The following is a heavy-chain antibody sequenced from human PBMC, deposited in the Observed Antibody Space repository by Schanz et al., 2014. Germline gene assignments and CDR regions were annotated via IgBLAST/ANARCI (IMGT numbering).Heavy chain of an antibody. CDR3: AKDGRLPYYGTGSDFDY. CDR1: GFTFSIYG. V-gene: IGHV3-23*04. Sequence: EVQLVESGEGLVEAGGSLRLSYAASGFTFSIYGMSWVRQAPGKGLEWVSRMIGSGSSVFYADSVKGRFTISRDNLKNTVYLQMNSLRAGDTAVYYCAKDGRLPYYGTGSDFDYWGQGTLVAVSS. J-gene: IGHJ4*02. D-gene: IGHD3-22*01. CDR2: MIGSGSSV.